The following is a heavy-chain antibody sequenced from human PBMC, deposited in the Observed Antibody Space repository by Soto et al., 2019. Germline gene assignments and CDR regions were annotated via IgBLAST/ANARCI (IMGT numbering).Heavy chain of an antibody. V-gene: IGHV4-59*12. CDR2: IYDNGIT. J-gene: IGHJ4*02. Sequence: SETLSLTCSVSGRSITSYYWSWVRQPPGKGLEWIGYIYDNGITSQNPSLKSRVTMSADTSQNQFSLKLTSVTGADTAVYYCARTHDSNGYANEFDAWGQGILVT. CDR1: GRSITSYY. D-gene: IGHD6-19*01. CDR3: ARTHDSNGYANEFDA.